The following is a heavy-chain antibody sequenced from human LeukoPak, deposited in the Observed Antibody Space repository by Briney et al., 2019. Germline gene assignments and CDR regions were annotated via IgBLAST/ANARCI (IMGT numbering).Heavy chain of an antibody. CDR1: GGTFSSYA. CDR2: IIPIFGTA. V-gene: IGHV1-69*06. CDR3: ARGLVPADLFDY. Sequence: SVKVSCKASGGTFSSYAISWVRQAPGQGLEWMGGIIPIFGTANYAQKFQGRVTITADKSTSTAYMELSSLRSEDTAVYYCARGLVPADLFDYWGQGTLVTVSS. D-gene: IGHD2-2*01. J-gene: IGHJ4*02.